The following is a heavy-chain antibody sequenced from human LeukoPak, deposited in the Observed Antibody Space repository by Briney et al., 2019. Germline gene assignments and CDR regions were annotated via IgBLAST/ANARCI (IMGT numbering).Heavy chain of an antibody. J-gene: IGHJ4*02. Sequence: SETLSLTCAVYGGSFSGYYWSWIRQPPGKGLEWIGEINHSGSTNYNPSLKSRVTISVDTSKNQFSLKLSSVTAADTAVYYCARDDDSSGYYRPPDYWGQGTLVTVSS. V-gene: IGHV4-34*01. CDR2: INHSGST. D-gene: IGHD3-22*01. CDR3: ARDDDSSGYYRPPDY. CDR1: GGSFSGYY.